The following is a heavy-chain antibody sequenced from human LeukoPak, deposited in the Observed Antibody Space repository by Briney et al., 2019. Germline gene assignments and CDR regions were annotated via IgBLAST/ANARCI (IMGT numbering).Heavy chain of an antibody. J-gene: IGHJ2*01. CDR1: GGSISSSNYY. V-gene: IGHV4-39*01. CDR3: AKTTTVTTWYCDL. Sequence: SETLSLTCTVSGGSISSSNYYWGWIRQPPGKGLEWFARIYYSWSTYNNPSPKIRGTMTVHTAKNQFSLKLSSVTAADTAVYYCAKTTTVTTWYCDLWGRGTLVTVS. CDR2: IYYSWST. D-gene: IGHD4-11*01.